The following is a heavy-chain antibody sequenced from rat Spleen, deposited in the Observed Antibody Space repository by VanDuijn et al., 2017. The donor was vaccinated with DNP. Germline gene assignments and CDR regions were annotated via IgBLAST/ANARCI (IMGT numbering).Heavy chain of an antibody. V-gene: IGHV4-2*01. CDR2: INEHSTIM. J-gene: IGHJ3*01. CDR1: GFTFSNYG. CDR3: VTRGDPYDNWFAY. Sequence: EVQLVESGGGLVQPGRSLKLSCAASGFTFSNYGMAWVRQAPGEGLEWIGEINEHSTIMNYAPSLREKISFSRDNAQSTLFLQLTDLESEDTGIYYCVTRGDPYDNWFAYWGRGTLVTVSS. D-gene: IGHD4-2*01.